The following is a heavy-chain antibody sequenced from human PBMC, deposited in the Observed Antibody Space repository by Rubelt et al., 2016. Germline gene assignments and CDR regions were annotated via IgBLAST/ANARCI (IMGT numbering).Heavy chain of an antibody. CDR2: IKRKTAGGKT. CDR3: TTPLGATPGIAVAGTGGY. V-gene: IGHV3-15*01. J-gene: IGHJ4*02. D-gene: IGHD6-19*01. Sequence: EVQLLESGGGLVKPGGSLRLSCAASGFTFSNAWMSWVRQAPGKGLEWGGRIKRKTAGGKTDYAAPVQGRFTISRDDSQKTRYLQMNSLKTEDTAVDYCTTPLGATPGIAVAGTGGYWGQGTLVTVST. CDR1: GFTFSNAW.